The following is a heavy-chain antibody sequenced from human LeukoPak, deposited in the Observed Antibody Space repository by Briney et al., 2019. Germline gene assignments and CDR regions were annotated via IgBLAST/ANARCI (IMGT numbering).Heavy chain of an antibody. J-gene: IGHJ4*02. V-gene: IGHV3-30*03. Sequence: QPGRSLRLSCAASGFTFSSYGMHWVRQAPGKGLEWVAVISYDGSNKYYADSVKGRFTISRDNSKNTLYLQMNSLRAEDTAVYYCARHNRNFDCRGQGTLVTVSS. CDR1: GFTFSSYG. CDR2: ISYDGSNK. D-gene: IGHD1-1*01. CDR3: ARHNRNFDC.